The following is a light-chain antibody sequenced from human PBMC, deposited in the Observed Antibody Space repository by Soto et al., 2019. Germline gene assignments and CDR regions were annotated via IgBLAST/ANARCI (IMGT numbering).Light chain of an antibody. V-gene: IGLV1-47*01. CDR2: KNN. CDR1: RSNIGTNY. J-gene: IGLJ3*02. Sequence: QAVVTQSPSASGTPGQRVTISCSGSRSNIGTNYVYWYQQLPGTAPKLLIYKNNQRPSGVPDRFSGSKSGTSASLAISGLRSEDEADHYCAGWDDNLSGWEFGGGTKLTVL. CDR3: AGWDDNLSGWE.